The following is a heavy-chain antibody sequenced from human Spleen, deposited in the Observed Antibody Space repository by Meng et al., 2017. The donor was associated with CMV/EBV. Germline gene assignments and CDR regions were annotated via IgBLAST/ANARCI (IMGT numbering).Heavy chain of an antibody. V-gene: IGHV1-2*02. Sequence: GGSLRLSCAASGFTFSSYWMSWVRQAPGQGLEWMGWINPNSGGTNYAQKFQGRVTMTRDTSISTAYMELSRLRSDDTAVYYCARVGWELLVGDYWGQGTLVTVSS. J-gene: IGHJ4*02. CDR3: ARVGWELLVGDY. CDR2: INPNSGGT. D-gene: IGHD1-26*01. CDR1: GFTFSSYW.